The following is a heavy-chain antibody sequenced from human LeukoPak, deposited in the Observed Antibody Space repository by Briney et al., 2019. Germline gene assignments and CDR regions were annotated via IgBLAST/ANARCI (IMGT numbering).Heavy chain of an antibody. D-gene: IGHD3-9*01. V-gene: IGHV6-1*01. CDR3: ARHNYDILTGYYVAVSYGYYGMDV. J-gene: IGHJ6*02. CDR1: AASVSSNTTA. CDR2: TNYRSNTSN. Sequence: SQTLSLTCSISAASVSSNTTALNWIRQSPSKGLEWLGRTNYRSNTSNGSAVSVKRRTTINPDTSKNQFSLLMDSVTTEDTAVYYCARHNYDILTGYYVAVSYGYYGMDVWGQGTMVTVSS.